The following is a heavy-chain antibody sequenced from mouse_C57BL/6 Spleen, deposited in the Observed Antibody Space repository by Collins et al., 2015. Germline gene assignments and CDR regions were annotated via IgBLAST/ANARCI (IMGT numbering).Heavy chain of an antibody. V-gene: IGHV3-6*01. D-gene: IGHD1-1*01. Sequence: DVQLQESGPGLVKPSQSLSLTCSVTGYSITSGYYWNWIRQFPGNKLEWMGYISYDGSNNYNPSLKNRISITRDTSKNQFFLKLNSVTTEDTATYYCARGLYYYGSSHWYFDVWGTGTTVTVSS. CDR2: ISYDGSN. CDR1: GYSITSGYY. CDR3: ARGLYYYGSSHWYFDV. J-gene: IGHJ1*03.